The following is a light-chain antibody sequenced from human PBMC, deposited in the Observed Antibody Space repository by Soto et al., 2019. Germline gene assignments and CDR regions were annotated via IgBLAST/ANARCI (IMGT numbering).Light chain of an antibody. CDR3: QQYSNWPKT. J-gene: IGKJ1*01. Sequence: EIEMTQSPDTLSVSPGERATLSCRASQSITEKVVWYQQKSGQAPRLLIFGAFTRAAGVPARFRGSGYGTEFTLTISSMKYEDSEVYLCQQYSNWPKTFGHGTKVDIK. V-gene: IGKV3-15*01. CDR1: QSITEK. CDR2: GAF.